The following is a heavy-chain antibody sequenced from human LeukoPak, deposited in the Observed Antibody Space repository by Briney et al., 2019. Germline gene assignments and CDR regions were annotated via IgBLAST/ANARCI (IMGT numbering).Heavy chain of an antibody. CDR1: GGSISSGGYY. J-gene: IGHJ3*02. Sequence: PSETLSLTCTVSGGSISSGGYYWSWIRQHPGKGLEWIGYIYYSGSTYYNPSLKSRVTISVDTSKNQFSLKLSSVTAADTAVYYCARDRRDAFDIWGQGTMVTVSS. CDR3: ARDRRDAFDI. V-gene: IGHV4-31*03. CDR2: IYYSGST.